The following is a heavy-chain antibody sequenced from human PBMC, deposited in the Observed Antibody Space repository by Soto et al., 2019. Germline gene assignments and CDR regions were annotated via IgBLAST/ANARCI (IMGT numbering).Heavy chain of an antibody. Sequence: PVGSLRLSCAASGFTFSSYGMHWVRQAPGKGLEWVAVVSHDGRNTHYADSVKGRFTISRDSSKNTVSLEMTSLRAEDTAVYYCAKGGRQWLVTSDFNYWGQGALVTVSS. V-gene: IGHV3-30*18. D-gene: IGHD6-19*01. J-gene: IGHJ4*02. CDR2: VSHDGRNT. CDR3: AKGGRQWLVTSDFNY. CDR1: GFTFSSYG.